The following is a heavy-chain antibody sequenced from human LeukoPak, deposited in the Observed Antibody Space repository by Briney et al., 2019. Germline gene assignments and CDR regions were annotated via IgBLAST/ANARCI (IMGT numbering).Heavy chain of an antibody. D-gene: IGHD4-17*01. V-gene: IGHV1-69*05. CDR2: IIPIFGTA. CDR3: ARAARATVTRGWFDP. CDR1: GGTFSSYA. Sequence: SVKVSCKASGGTFSSYAISWVRQAPGQGLEWMGGIIPIFGTANYAQKFHGRVTITTDESTSTAYMELSSLRSEDTAVYYCARAARATVTRGWFDPWGQGTLVTVSS. J-gene: IGHJ5*02.